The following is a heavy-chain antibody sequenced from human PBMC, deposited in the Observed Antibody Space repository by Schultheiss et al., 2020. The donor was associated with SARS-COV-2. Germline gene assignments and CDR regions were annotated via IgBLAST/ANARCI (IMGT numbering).Heavy chain of an antibody. V-gene: IGHV3-48*04. D-gene: IGHD4-17*01. CDR2: ISSSSSTI. Sequence: GGSLRLSCAASGFTVSSNYMSWVRQAPGKGLEWVSYISSSSSTIYYADSVKGRFTISRDNAKNSLYLQMNSLRAEDSAVYYCARDDYGDYLSYSWGQGTLVTVSS. CDR3: ARDDYGDYLSYS. CDR1: GFTVSSNY. J-gene: IGHJ4*02.